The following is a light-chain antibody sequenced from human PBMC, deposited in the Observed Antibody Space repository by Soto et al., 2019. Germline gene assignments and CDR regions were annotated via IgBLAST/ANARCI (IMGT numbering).Light chain of an antibody. V-gene: IGKV1-5*01. CDR2: TAS. J-gene: IGKJ1*01. Sequence: DIQMTQSPSTLSSSVGDRVTITCRASQSISSWLAWYQQKPGKAPKLLIYTASTLQSGVPSRFSGSGSGADFTLTSRSLQPEDSATYYCLHDYSYPRTFGQGTKVDIK. CDR1: QSISSW. CDR3: LHDYSYPRT.